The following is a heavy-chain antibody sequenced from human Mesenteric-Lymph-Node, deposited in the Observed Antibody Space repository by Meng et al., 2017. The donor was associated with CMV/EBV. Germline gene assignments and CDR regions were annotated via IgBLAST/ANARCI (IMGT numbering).Heavy chain of an antibody. D-gene: IGHD5-12*01. J-gene: IGHJ4*02. V-gene: IGHV1-46*01. CDR2: INPSIGRK. Sequence: ASVKVSCKASGYSVTTYYMYWVRQAPGQGLEWMGIINPSIGRKRYADKFQGRLTMTRDTSTRTVFMELSSLTAEDTAMYYCARGGGVEFSGYDLFYCDYWGQGTLVSLL. CDR1: GYSVTTYY. CDR3: ARGGGVEFSGYDLFYCDY.